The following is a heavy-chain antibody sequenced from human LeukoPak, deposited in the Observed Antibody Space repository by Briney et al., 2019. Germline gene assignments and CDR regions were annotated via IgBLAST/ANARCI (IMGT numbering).Heavy chain of an antibody. V-gene: IGHV1-69*13. D-gene: IGHD1-26*01. CDR3: ARHQSGSYYYYGMDV. CDR2: IIPIFGTA. J-gene: IGHJ6*02. CDR1: GGTCSSYA. Sequence: ASVKVSCKASGGTCSSYAISWVRQAPGQGLEWMGGIIPIFGTANYAQKFQGRVTITADESTSTAYMELSSLRSEDTAVYYCARHQSGSYYYYGMDVWGQGTTVTVSS.